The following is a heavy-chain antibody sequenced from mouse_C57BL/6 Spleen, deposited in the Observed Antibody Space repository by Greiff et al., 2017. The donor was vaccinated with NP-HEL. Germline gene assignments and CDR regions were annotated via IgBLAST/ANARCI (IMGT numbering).Heavy chain of an antibody. Sequence: VKLQQPGAELVRPGSSVKLSCKASGYTFTSYWMHWVKQRPIQGLEWIGNIDPSDSETHYNQKFKDKATLTVDKSSSTAYMQLSSLTSEDSAVYYCARRDTTVVAHFDYWGQGTTLTVSS. CDR1: GYTFTSYW. J-gene: IGHJ2*01. V-gene: IGHV1-52*01. CDR3: ARRDTTVVAHFDY. D-gene: IGHD1-1*01. CDR2: IDPSDSET.